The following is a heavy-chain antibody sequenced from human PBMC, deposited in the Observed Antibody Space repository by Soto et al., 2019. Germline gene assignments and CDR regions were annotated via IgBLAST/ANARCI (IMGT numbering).Heavy chain of an antibody. D-gene: IGHD6-13*01. Sequence: PSETLSLTCTVSGGSISSGGYYWSWIRQHPGKGLEWIGYIYYSGSTYYNLSLKSRVTISVDTSKNQFSLKLSSVTAADTAVYYCARLNSIAPAPRVCFDYRGQGP. CDR2: IYYSGST. CDR1: GGSISSGGYY. CDR3: ARLNSIAPAPRVCFDY. V-gene: IGHV4-31*03. J-gene: IGHJ4*02.